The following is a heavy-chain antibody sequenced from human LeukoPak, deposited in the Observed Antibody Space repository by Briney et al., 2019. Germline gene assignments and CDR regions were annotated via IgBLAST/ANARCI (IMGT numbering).Heavy chain of an antibody. Sequence: SETLSLTCTVSGDSISAKYWNWIRQPPWRGLEWVGFIYYNGRPKYNPSLESRVSISIDTSTNQFYLKLPAVTAADTAIYYCARGTAAFDYWGPGTPVTVSS. CDR3: ARGTAAFDY. CDR1: GDSISAKY. CDR2: IYYNGRP. V-gene: IGHV4-59*01. J-gene: IGHJ4*02.